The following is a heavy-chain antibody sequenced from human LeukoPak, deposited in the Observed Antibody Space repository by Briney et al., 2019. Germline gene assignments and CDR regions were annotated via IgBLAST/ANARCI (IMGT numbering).Heavy chain of an antibody. V-gene: IGHV3-53*04. J-gene: IGHJ3*02. CDR3: AREVGGSAFDI. CDR1: GFTVSSNY. D-gene: IGHD3-16*01. Sequence: GGSLRLSCAASGFTVSSNYMSWVRQAPGKGLEWVSIIYSGRSTYYADSVKGRFTISRHNSKYTLYLQMNSLRAEDTAVYYCAREVGGSAFDIWGQGTMVTVSS. CDR2: IYSGRST.